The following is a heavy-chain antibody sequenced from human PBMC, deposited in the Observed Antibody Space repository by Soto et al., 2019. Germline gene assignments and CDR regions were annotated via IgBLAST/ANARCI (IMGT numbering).Heavy chain of an antibody. J-gene: IGHJ4*02. Sequence: GGSLRLSCAASGFTVSSYYMNWVRLVPEKGLEWASVIYSSGPTFYADSVRGRFTISRDNSKNTLYLQMNSLRVEDTAVYYCARAFGGSYDYWGQGTLVTVSS. CDR1: GFTVSSYY. D-gene: IGHD1-26*01. CDR3: ARAFGGSYDY. V-gene: IGHV3-53*01. CDR2: IYSSGPT.